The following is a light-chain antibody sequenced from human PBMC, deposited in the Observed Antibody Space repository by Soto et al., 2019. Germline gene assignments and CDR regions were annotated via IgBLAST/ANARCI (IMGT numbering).Light chain of an antibody. CDR3: QQSYSIVWT. CDR2: GTS. Sequence: DIQMTQSPSSLSASVGDRVTITCRASQSIASYLNWYQQKPGKAPNLLIYGTSILQSGVPSRFSGSGSGTDFTLTISGLQPEDSATYYCQQSYSIVWTFGQGTK. CDR1: QSIASY. J-gene: IGKJ1*01. V-gene: IGKV1-39*01.